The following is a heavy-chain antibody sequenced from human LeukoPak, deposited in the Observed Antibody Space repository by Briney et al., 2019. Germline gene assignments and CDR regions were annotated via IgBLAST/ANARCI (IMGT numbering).Heavy chain of an antibody. CDR2: ISSSGIST. CDR1: GFTFSTYA. CDR3: AGPYCSSTTCYAAYYYYYMDV. V-gene: IGHV3-23*01. D-gene: IGHD2-2*01. Sequence: PGGSLRLSCAASGFTFSTYAMRWVRQAPGTGLEWVSAISSSGISTYYADSVKGRFTISRDNSKNTLYLQMNSLRAEDTAVYYCAGPYCSSTTCYAAYYYYYMDVWGKGTTVTVSS. J-gene: IGHJ6*03.